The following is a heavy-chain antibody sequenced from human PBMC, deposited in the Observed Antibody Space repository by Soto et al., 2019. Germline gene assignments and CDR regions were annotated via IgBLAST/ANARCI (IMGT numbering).Heavy chain of an antibody. CDR3: ARGMTVAANWFDT. CDR1: GFTFTNYW. J-gene: IGHJ5*02. V-gene: IGHV3-7*02. Sequence: EVQLVESGGGLVQPGGSLRLSCAVSGFTFTNYWMNWVRQAPGKGLEWVASIKQDGSEKYYVDSVKGRFTISRDNAQNSLYLQMYSLRAEDTAMYYCARGMTVAANWFDTWGQGTLVTVSS. D-gene: IGHD6-19*01. CDR2: IKQDGSEK.